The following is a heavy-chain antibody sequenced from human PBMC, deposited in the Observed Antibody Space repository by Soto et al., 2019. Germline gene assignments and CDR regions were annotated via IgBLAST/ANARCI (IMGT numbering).Heavy chain of an antibody. J-gene: IGHJ6*02. Sequence: SVKVSCKASGFTFTSSAMQWVRQARGQRLEWIGWIVVGSGNTNYAQKLQGRVTMTTDTSTSTAYMELRSLRSDDTAVYYCARAPCSGGSCYSDYYYYGMDVWGQGTTVTVSS. D-gene: IGHD2-15*01. V-gene: IGHV1-58*02. CDR1: GFTFTSSA. CDR3: ARAPCSGGSCYSDYYYYGMDV. CDR2: IVVGSGNT.